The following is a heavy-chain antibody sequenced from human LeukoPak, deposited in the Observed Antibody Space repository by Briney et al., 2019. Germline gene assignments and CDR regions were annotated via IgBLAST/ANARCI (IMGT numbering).Heavy chain of an antibody. V-gene: IGHV3-48*04. CDR2: ISSSGSTI. Sequence: GGSLRLSCAASGFTFSSYSMNWVRQAPGKGLEWVSYISSSGSTIYYADSVKGRFTISRDNAKNSLYLQMNSLRAEDTAVYYCARYTSSSGWPDYWGQGTLVTVSS. D-gene: IGHD6-19*01. CDR1: GFTFSSYS. CDR3: ARYTSSSGWPDY. J-gene: IGHJ4*02.